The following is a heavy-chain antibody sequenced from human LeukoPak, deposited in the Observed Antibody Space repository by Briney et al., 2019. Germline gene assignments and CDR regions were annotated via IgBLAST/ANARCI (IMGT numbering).Heavy chain of an antibody. D-gene: IGHD2-15*01. CDR1: GLTLSKYG. V-gene: IGHV3-30*03. Sequence: PGRSLRLSCAASGLTLSKYGIHWVRQAPGKGLEWVAVVSYDGSNKSYIDSMKGRFIISRDNYNSTVYLQMNSLRAEDTAVYYCATSTAGYCSGRICSPYYFHYGINVWGPGTTVIVSS. J-gene: IGHJ6*01. CDR3: ATSTAGYCSGRICSPYYFHYGINV. CDR2: VSYDGSNK.